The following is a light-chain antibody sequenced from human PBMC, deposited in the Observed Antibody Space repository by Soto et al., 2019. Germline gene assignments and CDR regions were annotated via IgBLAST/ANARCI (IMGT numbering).Light chain of an antibody. V-gene: IGKV3-15*01. Sequence: EIVMTQSPATLSVSRGERATLSSRASQSLSDPLAWYQQKPGQAPRLLIYGASTRATGIPARFTGSGSGTEFTLTISSLQSEDIAVYYCQQYRSWPRTFGQGTKVEIK. CDR1: QSLSDP. CDR2: GAS. J-gene: IGKJ1*01. CDR3: QQYRSWPRT.